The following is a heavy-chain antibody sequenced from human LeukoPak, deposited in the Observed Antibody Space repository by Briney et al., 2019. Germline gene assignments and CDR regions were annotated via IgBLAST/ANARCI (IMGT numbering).Heavy chain of an antibody. Sequence: GASVKVSCKASGGTFSSYAISWVRQAPGQGLEWMGGISPGGGSTSYAQKFQGRVTMTRDTSTSTVYMEVSSLKYEDTAVYYCARVQGSGFDYWGQGTLVTVSS. CDR2: ISPGGGST. J-gene: IGHJ4*02. V-gene: IGHV1-46*01. CDR3: ARVQGSGFDY. CDR1: GGTFSSYA.